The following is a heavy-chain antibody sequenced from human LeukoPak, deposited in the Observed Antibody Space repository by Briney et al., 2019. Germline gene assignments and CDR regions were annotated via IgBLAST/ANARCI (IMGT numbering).Heavy chain of an antibody. D-gene: IGHD3-3*01. CDR2: ISSSSSYI. Sequence: GGSLRLSCAASGFTFSSYSTNWVRQAPWKGLEWVSSISSSSSYIYYADSVKGRFTISRDNAKNSLYLQMNSLRAEDTAVYYCARGSEWSSGVSDYWGQGTLVTVS. CDR3: ARGSEWSSGVSDY. J-gene: IGHJ4*02. CDR1: GFTFSSYS. V-gene: IGHV3-21*01.